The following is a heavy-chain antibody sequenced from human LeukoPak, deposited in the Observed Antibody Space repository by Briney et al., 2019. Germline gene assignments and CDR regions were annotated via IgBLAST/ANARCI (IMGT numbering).Heavy chain of an antibody. D-gene: IGHD5-24*01. CDR1: GGSISSSSYF. V-gene: IGHV4-39*01. CDR2: VYYSGST. Sequence: SETLSLTCTVSGGSISSSSYFWGWICQPPGKGLECIGSVYYSGSTYYNPSLKSRVTISVDTSKNQFSLKLSSVTAADTAVYYCASQKDGYSFDYWGQGTLVTVSS. CDR3: ASQKDGYSFDY. J-gene: IGHJ4*02.